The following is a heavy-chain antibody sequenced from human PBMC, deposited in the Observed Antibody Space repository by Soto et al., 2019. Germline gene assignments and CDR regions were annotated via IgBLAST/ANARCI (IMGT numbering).Heavy chain of an antibody. D-gene: IGHD1-26*01. J-gene: IGHJ4*02. Sequence: ASVKVSCKASGYTFTSYGISWVRQAPGQGLEWMGWISAYNGNTNYAQKLQGRVTMTTDTSTSTAYMELRSLRSDDTAVYYCARDRYSGSYYYGNHFDYWGQGTLVTVSS. CDR3: ARDRYSGSYYYGNHFDY. CDR1: GYTFTSYG. CDR2: ISAYNGNT. V-gene: IGHV1-18*01.